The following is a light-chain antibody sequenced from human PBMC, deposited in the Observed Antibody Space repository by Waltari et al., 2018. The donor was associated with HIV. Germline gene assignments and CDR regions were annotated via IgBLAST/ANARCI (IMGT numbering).Light chain of an antibody. CDR3: SSYAGSKNLVV. CDR2: EVT. V-gene: IGLV2-8*01. J-gene: IGLJ2*01. Sequence: QSALTQPPSASGSPGQSVTISCTGTRSDVGGYNYVSWYQQHPGKAPKLMIYEVTKRPSGVPDRFSDSRSGNTASPTVSGLQAEDEADYFCSSYAGSKNLVVFGGGTKLTVL. CDR1: RSDVGGYNY.